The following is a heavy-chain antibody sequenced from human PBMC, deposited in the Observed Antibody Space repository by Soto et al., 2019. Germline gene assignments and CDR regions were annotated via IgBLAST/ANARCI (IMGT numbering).Heavy chain of an antibody. Sequence: QVQLVQSGAEVKKPGASVKVSCKASGYTFTSYGISCVRQAPGQGLEWMGWISAYNGNTNYAQKLQGRVTMTTDTAETTAFMELRSLRSDDTAMYYCARDTLGFGDDAFDIWGQGTMVTVSS. V-gene: IGHV1-18*01. D-gene: IGHD3-10*01. CDR3: ARDTLGFGDDAFDI. CDR1: GYTFTSYG. J-gene: IGHJ3*02. CDR2: ISAYNGNT.